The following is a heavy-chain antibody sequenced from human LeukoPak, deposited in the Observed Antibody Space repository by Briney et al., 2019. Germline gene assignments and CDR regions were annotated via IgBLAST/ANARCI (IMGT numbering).Heavy chain of an antibody. Sequence: PGGSLRLSCAASGFAFNSYWMSWVRQAPGKGLEWVGVIRSKAYGGTAEYAASVKGRFTISRDDSKSIAYLQMSSLKTEDTAVYYCTSDEGEDTSYWGQGTLVTVSS. J-gene: IGHJ4*02. CDR1: GFAFNSYW. D-gene: IGHD1-26*01. CDR3: TSDEGEDTSY. V-gene: IGHV3-49*04. CDR2: IRSKAYGGTA.